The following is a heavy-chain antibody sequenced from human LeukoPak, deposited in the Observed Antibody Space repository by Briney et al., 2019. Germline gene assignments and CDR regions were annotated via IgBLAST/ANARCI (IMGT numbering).Heavy chain of an antibody. D-gene: IGHD3-3*01. CDR3: ARGRRYDFWSGYTRINWFDP. V-gene: IGHV4-34*01. J-gene: IGHJ5*02. CDR2: INHSGST. Sequence: SETLSLTCAVYGGSFSGYYWSWIRQPPGKGLEWIGEINHSGSTNYNPSLKSRVTISVDTSKNQFSLKLSSVTAVDTAVYYCARGRRYDFWSGYTRINWFDPWGQGTLVTVSS. CDR1: GGSFSGYY.